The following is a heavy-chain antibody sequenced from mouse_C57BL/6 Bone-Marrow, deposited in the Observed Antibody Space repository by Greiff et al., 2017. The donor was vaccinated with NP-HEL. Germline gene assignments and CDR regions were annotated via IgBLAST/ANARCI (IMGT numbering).Heavy chain of an antibody. J-gene: IGHJ3*01. CDR3: AICGGYDGGFAY. CDR2: FHPYNDDT. CDR1: GYTFTTYP. D-gene: IGHD2-2*01. Sequence: QVQLQSGAELVKPGASVKMSCKASGYTFTTYPIEWMKQNHGKSLEWIGNFHPYNDDTKYNEKFKGKATLTVEKSSSTVYLELSRLTSDDSAVYYCAICGGYDGGFAYWGQGTLVTVSA. V-gene: IGHV1-47*01.